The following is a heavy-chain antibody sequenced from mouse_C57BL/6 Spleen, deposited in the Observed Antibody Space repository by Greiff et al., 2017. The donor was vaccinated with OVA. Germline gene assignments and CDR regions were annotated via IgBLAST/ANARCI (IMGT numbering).Heavy chain of an antibody. CDR3: VRGGTTVVANPHYYAMDY. CDR2: IRSKSSNYAT. V-gene: IGHV10-3*01. CDR1: GFTFNTYA. Sequence: EVQGVESGGGLVQPKGSLKLSCAASGFTFNTYAMHWVRQAPGKGLEWVARIRSKSSNYATYYADSVKDRFTISRDDSQSMLYLQMNNLKTEDTAMYYCVRGGTTVVANPHYYAMDYWGQGTSVTVSS. J-gene: IGHJ4*01. D-gene: IGHD1-1*01.